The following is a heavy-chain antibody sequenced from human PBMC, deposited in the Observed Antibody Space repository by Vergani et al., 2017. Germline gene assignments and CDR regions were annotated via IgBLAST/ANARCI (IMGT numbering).Heavy chain of an antibody. V-gene: IGHV4-61*02. CDR2: SYTSGST. CDR3: ARGPGYYYYYGMDV. J-gene: IGHJ6*02. CDR1: GGSISSGSYY. Sequence: QLQLQESGPGLVKPSETLSLTCTVSGGSISSGSYYWSWIRQPAGKGLEWIGRSYTSGSTNYNPSLKSRVTISVDTSKNQFSLKLSSVTAADTAVYYCARGPGYYYYYGMDVWGQGTTVTVSS.